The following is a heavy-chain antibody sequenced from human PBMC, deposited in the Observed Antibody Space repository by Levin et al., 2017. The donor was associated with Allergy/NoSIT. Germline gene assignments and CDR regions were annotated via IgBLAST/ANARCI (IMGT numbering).Heavy chain of an antibody. V-gene: IGHV3-30-3*01. J-gene: IGHJ4*02. CDR1: GFTFSSYA. Sequence: GESLKISCAASGFTFSSYAMHWVRQAPGKGLEWVAVISYDGSNKYYADSVKGRFTISRDNSKNTLYLQMNSLRAEDTAVYYCARDPEYNWGQGTLVTVSS. D-gene: IGHD1-1*01. CDR3: ARDPEYN. CDR2: ISYDGSNK.